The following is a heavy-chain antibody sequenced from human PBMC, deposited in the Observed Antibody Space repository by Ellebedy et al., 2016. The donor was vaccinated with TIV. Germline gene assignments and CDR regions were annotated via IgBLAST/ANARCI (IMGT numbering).Heavy chain of an antibody. CDR3: ARSTTVTTASYEY. D-gene: IGHD4-17*01. CDR2: INHSGST. V-gene: IGHV4-34*01. Sequence: MPSETLSPTCAVYGGSFSGYYWTWIRQPPGKGLEWIGEINHSGSTTYNPSLKSRVTISVDTSRNRFSLKLSSVTAADTAVYYCARSTTVTTASYEYWGQGTLVTISS. CDR1: GGSFSGYY. J-gene: IGHJ4*02.